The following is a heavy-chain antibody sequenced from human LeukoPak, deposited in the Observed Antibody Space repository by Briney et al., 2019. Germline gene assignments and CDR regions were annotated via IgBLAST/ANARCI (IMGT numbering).Heavy chain of an antibody. D-gene: IGHD6-6*01. J-gene: IGHJ4*02. CDR2: IYYSGST. CDR1: GGSISSYY. V-gene: IGHV4-59*01. CDR3: ASVPSLPATYFDY. Sequence: PSETLSLTCTVSGGSISSYYWSWIRQPPGKGLEWIVYIYYSGSTNYHPSLKRRVTISVDTSKHQFSLKLSSVAAADTAVYYCASVPSLPATYFDYWGEGTLVTVSS.